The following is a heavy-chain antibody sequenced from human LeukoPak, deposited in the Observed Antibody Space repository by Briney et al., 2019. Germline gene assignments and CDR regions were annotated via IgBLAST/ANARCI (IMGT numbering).Heavy chain of an antibody. CDR3: AREGSSGSYRRYYFDY. Sequence: GGSLRLSCAASGFTCSSYSMNWVRQAPGKGLEWVSSISSSSSYIYYADSVKGRFTISRDNAKNSLYLQMNSLRAEDTAVYYCAREGSSGSYRRYYFDYWGQGTLVTVSS. CDR1: GFTCSSYS. J-gene: IGHJ4*02. V-gene: IGHV3-21*01. D-gene: IGHD1-26*01. CDR2: ISSSSSYI.